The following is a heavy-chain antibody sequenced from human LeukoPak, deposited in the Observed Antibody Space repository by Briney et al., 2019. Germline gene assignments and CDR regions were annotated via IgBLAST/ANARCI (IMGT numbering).Heavy chain of an antibody. Sequence: GASVKVSCKASGYTFTGYYMHWVRQAPGQGLEWMGWINPNSGGTNYAQKFQGRVTMTRDTSISTAYMELSRLRSDDTVVYYCARGYCSGGSCYSVENWFDPWGQGTLVTVSS. CDR2: INPNSGGT. D-gene: IGHD2-15*01. CDR1: GYTFTGYY. CDR3: ARGYCSGGSCYSVENWFDP. J-gene: IGHJ5*02. V-gene: IGHV1-2*02.